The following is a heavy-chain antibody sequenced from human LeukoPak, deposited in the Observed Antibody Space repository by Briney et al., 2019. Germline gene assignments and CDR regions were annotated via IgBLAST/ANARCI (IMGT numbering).Heavy chain of an antibody. J-gene: IGHJ6*03. Sequence: ASVKVSCKASGYTFTGYYMHWVRQAPGQGLEWMGWINPNSGGTNYAQKFQGRVTMTRDTSISTAYMELSRLRSDDTAVYYCARDRRTLERSWYRPPYYYYYMDVWGKGTTVTISS. CDR1: GYTFTGYY. V-gene: IGHV1-2*02. CDR3: ARDRRTLERSWYRPPYYYYYMDV. D-gene: IGHD6-13*01. CDR2: INPNSGGT.